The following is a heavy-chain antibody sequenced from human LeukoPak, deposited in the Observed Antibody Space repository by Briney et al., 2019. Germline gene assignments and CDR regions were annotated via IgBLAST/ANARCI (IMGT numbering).Heavy chain of an antibody. Sequence: GGSLRLSCAASGFSFSTSWMHWVRQAPGKGLLWVSRIQSDGTTTIYADSVKGRFTISRDNSKNTLYLQMNSLRVEDTAVYYCARDFVVNYGWAAFYIWGQGKMVTVSS. D-gene: IGHD3-10*01. CDR1: GFSFSTSW. J-gene: IGHJ3*02. CDR3: ARDFVVNYGWAAFYI. V-gene: IGHV3-74*01. CDR2: IQSDGTTT.